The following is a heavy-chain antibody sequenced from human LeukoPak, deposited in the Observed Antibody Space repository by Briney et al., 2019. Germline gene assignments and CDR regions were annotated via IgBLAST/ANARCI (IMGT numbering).Heavy chain of an antibody. D-gene: IGHD2-2*01. CDR3: ARPLGYCSSTSCYGGAFDT. Sequence: ASVKVSCKASGYTFTSYYMHWVRQAPGQGLEWMGIINPSGGSTSYAQKFQGRVTMTRDTSTSTVYMELSSLRSEDTAVYYCARPLGYCSSTSCYGGAFDTWGQGTMVTVSS. V-gene: IGHV1-46*03. CDR1: GYTFTSYY. J-gene: IGHJ3*02. CDR2: INPSGGST.